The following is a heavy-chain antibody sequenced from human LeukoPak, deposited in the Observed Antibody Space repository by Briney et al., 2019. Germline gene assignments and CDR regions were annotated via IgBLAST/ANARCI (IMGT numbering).Heavy chain of an antibody. CDR2: IYSGGST. V-gene: IGHV3-53*01. CDR3: ARDLVGSHFGWFDP. CDR1: GFTVSSNY. Sequence: PGGSLRLSCAASGFTVSSNYMSWVRQAPGKGLEWVSVIYSGGSTYYADSVKGRFTISRDNSKNTLYLQMNSLRAEDTAVYYCARDLVGSHFGWFDPWGQGTLVTVSS. D-gene: IGHD3-9*01. J-gene: IGHJ5*02.